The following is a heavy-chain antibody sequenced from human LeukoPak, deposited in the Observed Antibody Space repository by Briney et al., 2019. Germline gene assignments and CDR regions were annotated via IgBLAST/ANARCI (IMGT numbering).Heavy chain of an antibody. CDR1: GFTVSSNY. D-gene: IGHD5-24*01. Sequence: GGSLRLSCAASGFTVSSNYMSWVRQAPGKGLEWVSVIYSGGSTYYADSVKGRCTISRDSSKNTLYLQMNSLRAEDTAVYYCARELGDGYNPFDYWGQGTLVTVSS. CDR3: ARELGDGYNPFDY. V-gene: IGHV3-53*01. CDR2: IYSGGST. J-gene: IGHJ4*02.